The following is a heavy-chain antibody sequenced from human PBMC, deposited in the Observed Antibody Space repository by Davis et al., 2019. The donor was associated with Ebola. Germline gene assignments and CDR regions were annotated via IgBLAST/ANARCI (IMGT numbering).Heavy chain of an antibody. V-gene: IGHV4-34*01. CDR3: AESLYDYYYGMDV. Sequence: PGGSLRLSCTVSGGSISSYYWSWIRQPPGKGLEWIGEINHSGSTNYNPSLKSRVTISVDTSKNQFSLKLSSVTAADTAVYYCAESLYDYYYGMDVWGQGTTVTVSS. CDR1: GGSISSYY. J-gene: IGHJ6*02. CDR2: INHSGST.